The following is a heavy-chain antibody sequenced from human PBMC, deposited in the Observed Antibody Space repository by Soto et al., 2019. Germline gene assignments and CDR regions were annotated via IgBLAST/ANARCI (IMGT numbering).Heavy chain of an antibody. D-gene: IGHD6-13*01. Sequence: SETLSLTCTVSGGSISSYYWSWIRQPPGKGLEWIGYIYYSGSTNYNPSLKSRVTISVDTSKNQFSLKLSSVTAADTAVYYRARVRTAAGTDRWFDPWGQGTLVTVSS. V-gene: IGHV4-59*01. CDR2: IYYSGST. CDR1: GGSISSYY. CDR3: ARVRTAAGTDRWFDP. J-gene: IGHJ5*02.